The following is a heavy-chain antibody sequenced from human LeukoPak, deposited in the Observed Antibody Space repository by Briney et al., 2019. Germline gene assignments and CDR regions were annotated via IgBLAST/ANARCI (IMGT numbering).Heavy chain of an antibody. V-gene: IGHV1-18*01. CDR1: GYTFSSDG. J-gene: IGHJ4*02. Sequence: ASVKVSCKASGYTFSSDGISWVRQAPGQGLEWMGWISSYNGNTKYAEKLQGRVTMTTDTSTNTAYMELRSLRSDDTAVYYCARVQLERSGEPFDYWGQGTLVTVSS. D-gene: IGHD1-1*01. CDR2: ISSYNGNT. CDR3: ARVQLERSGEPFDY.